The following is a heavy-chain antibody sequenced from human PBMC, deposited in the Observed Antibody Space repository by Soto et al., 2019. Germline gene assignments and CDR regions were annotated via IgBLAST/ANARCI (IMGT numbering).Heavy chain of an antibody. V-gene: IGHV4-4*02. D-gene: IGHD3-22*01. CDR1: GGSISSSNW. CDR2: IYHGGST. J-gene: IGHJ4*02. Sequence: SETLSLTCAVSGGSISSSNWWSWVRQPPGKGLEWIGEIYHGGSTNYNPSLKSRVTISVDKSKNQFSLKLSSVTAADTAVYYCARSRGYYDSSGYSYYWGQGTLVTVSS. CDR3: ARSRGYYDSSGYSYY.